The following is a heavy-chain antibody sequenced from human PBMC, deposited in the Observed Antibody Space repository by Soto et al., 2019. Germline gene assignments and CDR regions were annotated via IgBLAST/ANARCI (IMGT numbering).Heavy chain of an antibody. CDR3: ARAQFTGSYPY. CDR1: GGSFSGYY. Sequence: QVQLQQWGAGLLKPSETLSLTCAVYGGSFSGYYWSWIRQPPGKGLEWIGEINHSGSTNYNPSLTSRVPISVDTSKNQFSLKLSSVTAADTAVYYCARAQFTGSYPYWGQGTLVTVSS. D-gene: IGHD3-10*01. V-gene: IGHV4-34*01. J-gene: IGHJ4*02. CDR2: INHSGST.